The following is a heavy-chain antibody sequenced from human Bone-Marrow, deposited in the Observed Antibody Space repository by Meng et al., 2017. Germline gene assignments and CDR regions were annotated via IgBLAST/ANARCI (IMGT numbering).Heavy chain of an antibody. CDR1: GFTFSSYS. Sequence: GGSLRLSCAASGFTFSSYSMNWVRQAPGKGLEWVSSISSISSYIYYADAVKGRFTISRDNAKNSLYLQMNSLRAEDTAVYYCARQYGSGSYYKHFDYWGQGTLVTVSS. V-gene: IGHV3-21*01. CDR3: ARQYGSGSYYKHFDY. D-gene: IGHD3-10*01. J-gene: IGHJ4*02. CDR2: ISSISSYI.